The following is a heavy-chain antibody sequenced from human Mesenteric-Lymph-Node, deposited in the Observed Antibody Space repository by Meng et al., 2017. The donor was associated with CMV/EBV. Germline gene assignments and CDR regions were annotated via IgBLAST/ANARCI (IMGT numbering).Heavy chain of an antibody. D-gene: IGHD6-6*01. CDR2: IKTDGSST. Sequence: GESLKISCTASGFIFSSFEMTWVRQAPGKGLVWVSRIKTDGSSTTYADSVKGRFTISRDNAKNTLYLQMNSLRAEDTAVYYCARLAARPFDYWGQGTLVTVSS. V-gene: IGHV3-74*01. CDR3: ARLAARPFDY. CDR1: GFIFSSFE. J-gene: IGHJ4*02.